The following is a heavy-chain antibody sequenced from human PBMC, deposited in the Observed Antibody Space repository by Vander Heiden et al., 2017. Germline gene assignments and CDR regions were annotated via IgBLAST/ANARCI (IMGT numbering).Heavy chain of an antibody. Sequence: QVQLQESGPGLVKPSETLSLTCAVSGYSISSGYYWGWIRQPPGKGLEWIGSIYHSGSTYYNPSLKSRVTISVDTSKNQFSLKLSSVTAADTAVYYCARAITMRVVVPNWFDPWGQGTLVTVSS. CDR2: IYHSGST. CDR3: ARAITMRVVVPNWFDP. J-gene: IGHJ5*02. CDR1: GYSISSGYY. V-gene: IGHV4-38-2*01. D-gene: IGHD3-22*01.